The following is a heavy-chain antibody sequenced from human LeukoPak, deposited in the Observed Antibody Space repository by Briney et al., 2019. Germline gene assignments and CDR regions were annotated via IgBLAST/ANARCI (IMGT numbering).Heavy chain of an antibody. Sequence: PGGSLRLSCAASGFTFSSYWMSWVRQAPGKGLEWVANIKQDGSEKYYVDSVKGRFTISRDNAKNSLYLQMNSLRAEDTAVYYCARRKRYYDILTGYYSWFDPWGQGTLVTVSS. V-gene: IGHV3-7*01. CDR3: ARRKRYYDILTGYYSWFDP. CDR1: GFTFSSYW. CDR2: IKQDGSEK. J-gene: IGHJ5*02. D-gene: IGHD3-9*01.